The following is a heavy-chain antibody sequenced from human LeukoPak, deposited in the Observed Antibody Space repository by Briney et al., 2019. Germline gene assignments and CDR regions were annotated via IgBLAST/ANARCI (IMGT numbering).Heavy chain of an antibody. D-gene: IGHD3-3*01. CDR1: GYSISSGYY. CDR3: AGPKYYDFWSGYYEGGSCAFDI. J-gene: IGHJ3*02. CDR2: IYHSGST. V-gene: IGHV4-38-2*02. Sequence: PSETLSLTCTVSGYSISSGYYWGWIRQPPGKGLEWIGSIYHSGSTYYNPSLKSRVTISVDTSKNQFSLKLSSVTAADTAVYYCAGPKYYDFWSGYYEGGSCAFDIWGQGTMVTVSS.